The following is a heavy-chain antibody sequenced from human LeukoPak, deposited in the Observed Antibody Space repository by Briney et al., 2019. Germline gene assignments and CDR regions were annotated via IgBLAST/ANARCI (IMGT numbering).Heavy chain of an antibody. CDR3: ARDSRVERYFDWSMRSFDY. J-gene: IGHJ4*02. Sequence: ASVKVACKASGHTFTSYGISWVRQAPGQGLEWMGWISAYNGNTNYAQKLQGRVTMTTDTSTSTAYMELRSLRSDDTAVYYCARDSRVERYFDWSMRSFDYWGQGTLVTVSS. V-gene: IGHV1-18*01. D-gene: IGHD3-9*01. CDR1: GHTFTSYG. CDR2: ISAYNGNT.